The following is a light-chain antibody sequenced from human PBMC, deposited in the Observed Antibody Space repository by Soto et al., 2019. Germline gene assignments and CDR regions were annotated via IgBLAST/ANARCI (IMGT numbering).Light chain of an antibody. Sequence: DIQMTQSPSSLSASVGDRVTITCRASQSISSYLNWYQQKPGKAPKLLIYAASSLQSGVPSRFRGSGSGTDFTLTISTLQPEDFATYYCTQSYSTPRTFGQGTKVEIK. CDR3: TQSYSTPRT. J-gene: IGKJ1*01. V-gene: IGKV1-39*01. CDR1: QSISSY. CDR2: AAS.